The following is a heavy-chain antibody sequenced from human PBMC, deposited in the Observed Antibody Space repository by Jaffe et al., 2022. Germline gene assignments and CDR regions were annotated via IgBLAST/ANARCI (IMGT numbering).Heavy chain of an antibody. CDR2: INTNTGNP. CDR3: ARGIGVAYYDFWSGYYTSRPEYYFDY. D-gene: IGHD3-3*01. V-gene: IGHV7-4-1*02. J-gene: IGHJ4*02. CDR1: GYTFTSYA. Sequence: QVQLVQSGSELKKPGASVKVSCKASGYTFTSYAMNWVRQAPGQGLEWMGWINTNTGNPTYAQGFTGRFVFSLDTSVSTAYLQISSLKAEDTAVYYCARGIGVAYYDFWSGYYTSRPEYYFDYWGQGTLVTVSS.